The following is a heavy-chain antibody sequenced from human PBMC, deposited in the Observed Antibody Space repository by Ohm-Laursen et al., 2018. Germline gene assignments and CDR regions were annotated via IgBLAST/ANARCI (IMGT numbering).Heavy chain of an antibody. V-gene: IGHV3-23*01. CDR1: GFAFSSYA. CDR2: ISGSGGST. Sequence: SLRLSCSASGFAFSSYAMSWVRQAPGKGLEWVSAISGSGGSTYYADSVKGRFTISRDNSKNTLYLQMNSLRAEDTAVYYCAKAFYYDSSGYYPDYWGQGTLVTVSS. CDR3: AKAFYYDSSGYYPDY. J-gene: IGHJ4*02. D-gene: IGHD3-22*01.